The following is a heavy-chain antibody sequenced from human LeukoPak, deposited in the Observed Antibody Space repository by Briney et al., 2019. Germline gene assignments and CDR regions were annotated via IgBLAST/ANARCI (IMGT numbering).Heavy chain of an antibody. V-gene: IGHV4-59*01. CDR3: ARFCNYYDSSGYYYGFDP. Sequence: SETLSLTCTVSGGSISSYYWSWIRRPPGKGLEWIGYIYYSGSTNYNPSLKSRVTISVDTSKNQFSLKLSSVTAADTAVYYCARFCNYYDSSGYYYGFDPWGQGTLVTVSS. J-gene: IGHJ5*02. D-gene: IGHD3-22*01. CDR2: IYYSGST. CDR1: GGSISSYY.